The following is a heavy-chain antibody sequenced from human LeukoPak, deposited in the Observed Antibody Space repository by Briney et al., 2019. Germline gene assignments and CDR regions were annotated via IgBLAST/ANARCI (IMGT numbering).Heavy chain of an antibody. CDR2: ISAYNGNT. CDR3: ARAMEVRIVVVPAAPPREDY. Sequence: ASVKVSCKASGYTFTSYGISWVRQAPGQGLEWMGWISAYNGNTNYAQKLQGRVTMTTDTSTSTAYMELRSLRSDDTAVYYCARAMEVRIVVVPAAPPREDYWGQGTLVTVSS. CDR1: GYTFTSYG. D-gene: IGHD2-2*01. J-gene: IGHJ4*02. V-gene: IGHV1-18*01.